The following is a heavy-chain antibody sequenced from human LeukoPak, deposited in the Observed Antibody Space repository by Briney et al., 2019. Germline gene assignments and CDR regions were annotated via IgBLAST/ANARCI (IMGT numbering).Heavy chain of an antibody. CDR1: GGSVSSGGYY. V-gene: IGHV4-39*01. CDR3: ARHLYSSGWYYFDY. D-gene: IGHD6-19*01. Sequence: SETLSLTCTVSGGSVSSGGYYWGWIRQPPGKGLEWIGSVYYSGSTYYNPSLRSRVTISVDTSKNQFSLKLSSVTAADTAVYCCARHLYSSGWYYFDYWGQGTLVTVSS. J-gene: IGHJ4*02. CDR2: VYYSGST.